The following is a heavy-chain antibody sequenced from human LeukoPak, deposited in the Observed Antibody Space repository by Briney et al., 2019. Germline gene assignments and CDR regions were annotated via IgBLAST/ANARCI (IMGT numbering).Heavy chain of an antibody. CDR1: GFTFSSYS. CDR3: APGPYGDYFFDY. D-gene: IGHD4-17*01. J-gene: IGHJ4*02. V-gene: IGHV3-21*01. Sequence: GGSLRLSCAASGFTFSSYSMNWVRQAPGKGLEWVSSISSSSSYIYYADPVKGRFIISRDNAKNSLYLQMNSLRAEDTAVYYCAPGPYGDYFFDYWGQGTLVTVSS. CDR2: ISSSSSYI.